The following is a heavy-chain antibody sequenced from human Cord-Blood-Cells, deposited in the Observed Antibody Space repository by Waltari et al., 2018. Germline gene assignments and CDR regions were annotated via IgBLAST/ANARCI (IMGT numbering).Heavy chain of an antibody. J-gene: IGHJ4*02. CDR2: IYHSGST. CDR3: ARDDGGY. V-gene: IGHV4-38-2*02. Sequence: QVQLQESGPGLVKPSETLSLTCAVSGYSISSGYYWGWIRQPPGKGLEWIGRIYHSGSTYYDPSHKCRVTIAVDTSKNQSSLKLSSVTAADTAVYYCARDDGGYWGQGTLVTVSS. D-gene: IGHD3-10*01. CDR1: GYSISSGYY.